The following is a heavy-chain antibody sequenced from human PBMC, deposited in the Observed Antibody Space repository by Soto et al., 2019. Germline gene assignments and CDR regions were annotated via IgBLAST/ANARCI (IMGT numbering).Heavy chain of an antibody. V-gene: IGHV3-30-3*01. J-gene: IGHJ5*02. D-gene: IGHD3-3*01. CDR1: GFTFSSYA. CDR3: ARDFSHHDSDYDFWSGSPNNWFDP. Sequence: PGGSLRLSCAASGFTFSSYAMHWVRQAPGKGLEWVAVISYDGSNKYYADSVKGRFTISRDNSKNTLYLQMNSLRAEDTAVYYCARDFSHHDSDYDFWSGSPNNWFDPWGQGTLVTVSS. CDR2: ISYDGSNK.